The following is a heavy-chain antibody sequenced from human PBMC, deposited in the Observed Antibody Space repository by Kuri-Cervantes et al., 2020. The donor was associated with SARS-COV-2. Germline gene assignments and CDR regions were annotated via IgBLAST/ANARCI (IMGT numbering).Heavy chain of an antibody. V-gene: IGHV4-39*01. CDR1: GGSISSSSYY. D-gene: IGHD3-3*01. CDR3: ARLSIFGVVTFDY. J-gene: IGHJ4*02. CDR2: IYYSGST. Sequence: GSLRLSCTVSGGSISSSSYYWGWIRQPPGKGLEWIGSIYYSGSTYYNPSLKSRVTISVDTSKNQFSLKLSSVTAADTAVYYCARLSIFGVVTFDYWGQGTLVTVSS.